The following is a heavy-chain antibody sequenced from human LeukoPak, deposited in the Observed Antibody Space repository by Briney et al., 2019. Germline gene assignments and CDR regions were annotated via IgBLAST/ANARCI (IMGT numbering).Heavy chain of an antibody. D-gene: IGHD3-10*01. CDR3: TTDLGTYYHGSQRLIPIDY. CDR2: IKSKTDGETT. V-gene: IGHV3-15*01. J-gene: IGHJ4*02. Sequence: GGSLRLSCVDSGFTFTNAWMSWVRQAPGKGLEWIGRIKSKTDGETTNYAEPVRGRFTISRDDSKSAVYLQMYSLKIEDTAVYYCTTDLGTYYHGSQRLIPIDYWGQGTLVTVSS. CDR1: GFTFTNAW.